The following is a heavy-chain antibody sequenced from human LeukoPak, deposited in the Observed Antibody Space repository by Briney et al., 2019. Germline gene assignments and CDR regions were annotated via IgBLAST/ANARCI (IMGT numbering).Heavy chain of an antibody. V-gene: IGHV3-30-3*01. J-gene: IGHJ4*02. CDR3: ARVDSGYDFFSY. Sequence: GGSLRLSCAASAFTVSSYAMHWVRQAPGKGLEWEAVISYDGSNKYYADSVKGRFTISRDNSKNTLYLQMNSLRAEDTAVYYCARVDSGYDFFSYWGQGTLVTVSS. D-gene: IGHD5-12*01. CDR2: ISYDGSNK. CDR1: AFTVSSYA.